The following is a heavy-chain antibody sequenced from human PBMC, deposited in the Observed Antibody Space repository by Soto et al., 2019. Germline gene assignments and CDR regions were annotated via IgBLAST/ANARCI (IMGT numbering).Heavy chain of an antibody. CDR1: GFTFSSYG. CDR3: AKPFGSGWYYFDY. D-gene: IGHD6-19*01. CDR2: ISYDGSNK. J-gene: IGHJ4*02. V-gene: IGHV3-30*18. Sequence: GGSLRLSCAASGFTFSSYGMHWVRQAPGKGLEWVAVISYDGSNKYYADSVKGRFTISRDNSKNTLYLQMNSLRAEDTAVYYCAKPFGSGWYYFDYWGQGTLVTVSS.